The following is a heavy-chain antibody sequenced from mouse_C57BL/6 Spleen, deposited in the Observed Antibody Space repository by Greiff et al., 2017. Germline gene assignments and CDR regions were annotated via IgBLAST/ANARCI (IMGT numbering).Heavy chain of an antibody. D-gene: IGHD1-1*01. CDR3: AREATVVATQYCYFDV. CDR1: GYTFTSYW. J-gene: IGHJ1*03. V-gene: IGHV1-59*01. Sequence: QVQLQQPGAELVRPGTSVKLSCKASGYTFTSYWMHWVKQRPGQGLEWIGVIDPSDSYTNYNQKFKGKATLTVDTSSSTAYMQLSSLTSEDSAVXYCAREATVVATQYCYFDVWGTGTTVTVSS. CDR2: IDPSDSYT.